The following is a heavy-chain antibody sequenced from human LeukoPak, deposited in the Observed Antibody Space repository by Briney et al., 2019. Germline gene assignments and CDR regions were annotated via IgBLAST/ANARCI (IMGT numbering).Heavy chain of an antibody. CDR3: ARGDDYGDYRDDAFDI. Sequence: GGSLRLSCAAFGFTFSSYEMNWVRQAPGKGLEWVSYISSSGSTIYYADSVKGRFTISRDNAKNSLYLQMNSLRAEDTAVYYCARGDDYGDYRDDAFDIWGQGTMVTVSS. D-gene: IGHD4-17*01. CDR2: ISSSGSTI. CDR1: GFTFSSYE. V-gene: IGHV3-48*03. J-gene: IGHJ3*02.